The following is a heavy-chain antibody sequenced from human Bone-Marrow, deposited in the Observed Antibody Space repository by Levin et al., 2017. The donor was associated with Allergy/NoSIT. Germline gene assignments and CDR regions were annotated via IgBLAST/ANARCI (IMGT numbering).Heavy chain of an antibody. D-gene: IGHD3-3*01. CDR3: ARDPNSIGIFGGVYYYYGMDV. CDR2: ISSSSSYI. CDR1: GFTFSSYS. J-gene: IGHJ6*02. V-gene: IGHV3-21*01. Sequence: LSLTCAASGFTFSSYSMNWVRQAPGKGLEWVSSISSSSSYIYYADSVKGRFTISRDNAKNSLYLQMNSLRAEDTAVYYCARDPNSIGIFGGVYYYYGMDVWGQGTTVTVSS.